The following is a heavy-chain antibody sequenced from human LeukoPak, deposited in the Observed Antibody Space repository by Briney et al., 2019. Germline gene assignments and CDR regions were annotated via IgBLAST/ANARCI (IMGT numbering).Heavy chain of an antibody. Sequence: GSLRLSCAASGFTFSSYGMHWVRQAPGKGLEWVAVISYDGSNKYYADTVKGRFTISRDNSKNTLYLQMNSLRAEDTAVYYCAKALRYSSGWYAVYYYYGMDVWGQGTTVTVSS. J-gene: IGHJ6*02. CDR2: ISYDGSNK. CDR3: AKALRYSSGWYAVYYYYGMDV. V-gene: IGHV3-30*18. CDR1: GFTFSSYG. D-gene: IGHD6-19*01.